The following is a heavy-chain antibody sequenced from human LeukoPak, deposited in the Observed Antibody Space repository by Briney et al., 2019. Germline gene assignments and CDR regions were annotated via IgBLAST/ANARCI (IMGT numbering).Heavy chain of an antibody. V-gene: IGHV4-39*07. CDR2: INHSGST. CDR3: ARAPSGATNDAFDI. CDR1: GGSINTNSYY. D-gene: IGHD1-26*01. Sequence: SETLSLTCTVSGGSINTNSYYWAWIRQPPGKGLEWIGEINHSGSTNYNPSLKSRVTISVDTSKNQFSLKLSSVTAADTAVYYCARAPSGATNDAFDIWGQGTMVTVSS. J-gene: IGHJ3*02.